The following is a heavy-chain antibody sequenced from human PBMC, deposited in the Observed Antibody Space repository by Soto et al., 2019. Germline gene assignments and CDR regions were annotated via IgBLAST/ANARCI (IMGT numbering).Heavy chain of an antibody. V-gene: IGHV3-30-3*01. D-gene: IGHD6-19*01. CDR1: GFSFSSYA. CDR3: ARDMYSSDYFVKWFEP. J-gene: IGHJ5*02. CDR2: ISHDGINK. Sequence: QVRLVESGGGVVQPGRSLRLSCTASGFSFSSYAMYWFRQPPGKGLEWVAVISHDGINKHYADSVKGRVTVSRDNSNHSLDLRLSSLRGEDTAMYYCARDMYSSDYFVKWFEPWGQGTLVTVSS.